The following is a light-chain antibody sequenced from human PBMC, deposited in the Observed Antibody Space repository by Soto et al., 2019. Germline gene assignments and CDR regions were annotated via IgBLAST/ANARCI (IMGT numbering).Light chain of an antibody. V-gene: IGKV3-20*01. Sequence: EIVLTQSPGTLSLSPGERATLSCRASQSVSSSYLAWYQQKPGQAPRLLIYGASSRATGIPDRFSGSGSGTDXTLTISXXEPEDFAVYYCHQYDSSPLTFGGGTKVEIK. CDR1: QSVSSSY. CDR2: GAS. CDR3: HQYDSSPLT. J-gene: IGKJ4*01.